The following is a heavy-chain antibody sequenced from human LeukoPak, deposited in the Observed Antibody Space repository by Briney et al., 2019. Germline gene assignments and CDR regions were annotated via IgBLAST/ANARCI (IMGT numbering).Heavy chain of an antibody. CDR1: GGSFSGHY. J-gene: IGHJ4*02. V-gene: IGHV4-34*01. Sequence: PSETLSLTCAVYGGSFSGHYWSWIRQPPGKGLEWIGEINHSGSTNYNPSLKSRVTISVDTSKNQFSLKLSSVTAADTAVYYCARLRRWLQFDDYWGQGTLVTVSS. CDR2: INHSGST. D-gene: IGHD5-24*01. CDR3: ARLRRWLQFDDY.